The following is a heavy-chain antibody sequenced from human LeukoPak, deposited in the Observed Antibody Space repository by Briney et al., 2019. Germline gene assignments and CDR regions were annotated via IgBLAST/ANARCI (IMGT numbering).Heavy chain of an antibody. CDR2: INPSGGST. D-gene: IGHD6-6*01. CDR3: ARAYSTSSPFDY. Sequence: GASVKVSCKASGYVFTSHYIHWMRQAPGHGLEWMGMINPSGGSTSYAQKFQGRVTMTRDTSTSTVYLELSSLRSEDTDVYYCARAYSTSSPFDYWGQGTLVTVSS. V-gene: IGHV1-46*01. J-gene: IGHJ4*02. CDR1: GYVFTSHY.